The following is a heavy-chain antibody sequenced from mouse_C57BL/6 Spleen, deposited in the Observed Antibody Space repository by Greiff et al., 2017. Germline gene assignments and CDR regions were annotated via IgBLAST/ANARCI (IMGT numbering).Heavy chain of an antibody. Sequence: EVMLVESGEGLVKPGGSLKLSCAASGFTFSSYAMSWVRQTPEKRLEWVAYISSGGDYIYYADTVKGRFTISRDNARNTLYLQMSSLKSEDTAMYYCTRESYYSNYETMDYWGQGTSVTVSS. CDR3: TRESYYSNYETMDY. CDR2: ISSGGDYI. CDR1: GFTFSSYA. V-gene: IGHV5-9-1*02. D-gene: IGHD2-5*01. J-gene: IGHJ4*01.